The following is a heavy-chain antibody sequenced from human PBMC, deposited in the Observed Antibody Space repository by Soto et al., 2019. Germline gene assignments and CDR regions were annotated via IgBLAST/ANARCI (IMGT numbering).Heavy chain of an antibody. CDR3: ARTGAGGNSSSPKRVYYYGMDV. CDR2: INPNSGGT. D-gene: IGHD6-6*01. CDR1: GYTFTGYY. Sequence: ASVKVSCKASGYTFTGYYMHWVRQAPGQGLEWMGWINPNSGGTNYAQKFQGWVTMTRDTSISTAYMELSRLRSDDTAVYYCARTGAGGNSSSPKRVYYYGMDVWGQGTTVTVSS. J-gene: IGHJ6*02. V-gene: IGHV1-2*04.